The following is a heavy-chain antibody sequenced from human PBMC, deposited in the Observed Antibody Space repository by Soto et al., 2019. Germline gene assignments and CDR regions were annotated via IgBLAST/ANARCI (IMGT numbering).Heavy chain of an antibody. V-gene: IGHV3-33*01. Sequence: QVLLVESGGGVVQPGRSLRLSCGASGFTFSSYGMHWVRQAPGKGLEWVAIIWYDGSNKYYGDSVKGRFTISRDNSKNTVYLQMSSLRVEDTAVYYCARGGGAASGITSWGQGTLVTLSS. CDR3: ARGGGAASGITS. D-gene: IGHD6-13*01. J-gene: IGHJ5*02. CDR2: IWYDGSNK. CDR1: GFTFSSYG.